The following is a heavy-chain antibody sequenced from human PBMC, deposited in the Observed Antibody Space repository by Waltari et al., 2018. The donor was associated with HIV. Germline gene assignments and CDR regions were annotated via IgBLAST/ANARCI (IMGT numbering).Heavy chain of an antibody. V-gene: IGHV4-39*07. Sequence: QLQLQESGPGLVKPSETLSLTCTVSGGSISSSSYYWGWIRQPPGKGLEWIGSIYYSGSTYYNPSLKSRVTISVNTSKNQFSLKLSSVTAADTAVYYCAREALAAAGRPRYGMDVWGQGTTVTVS. CDR1: GGSISSSSYY. CDR3: AREALAAAGRPRYGMDV. J-gene: IGHJ6*02. CDR2: IYYSGST. D-gene: IGHD6-13*01.